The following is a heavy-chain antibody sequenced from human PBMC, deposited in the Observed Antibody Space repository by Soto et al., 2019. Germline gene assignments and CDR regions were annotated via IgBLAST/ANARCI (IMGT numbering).Heavy chain of an antibody. CDR2: IYYSGST. CDR3: AGYWVRGVIIAPLDY. CDR1: GGSISSSSYY. D-gene: IGHD3-10*01. V-gene: IGHV4-39*01. J-gene: IGHJ4*02. Sequence: QLQLQESGPGLVKPSETLSLTCTVSGGSISSSSYYWGWIRQPPGKGLEWIGSIYYSGSTYYNPSLKSRVTISVDASKNQFSLKLSSVTAADTAVYSCAGYWVRGVIIAPLDYWGQGTLVTVSS.